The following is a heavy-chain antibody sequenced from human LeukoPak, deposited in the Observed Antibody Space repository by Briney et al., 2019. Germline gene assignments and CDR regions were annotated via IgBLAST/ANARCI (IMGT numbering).Heavy chain of an antibody. D-gene: IGHD3-16*01. CDR1: GFTFSTST. CDR3: ARDLGGGLWPNAFDI. J-gene: IGHJ3*02. CDR2: ISYDGSNK. Sequence: GGSLRLSCAASGFTFSTSTMHWVRQAPGKGLEWVAVISYDGSNKFYADSVKGRFAISRDNSKNTLYLQMNSLRGYDSAVYYCARDLGGGLWPNAFDIWGQGTMVTVSS. V-gene: IGHV3-30*09.